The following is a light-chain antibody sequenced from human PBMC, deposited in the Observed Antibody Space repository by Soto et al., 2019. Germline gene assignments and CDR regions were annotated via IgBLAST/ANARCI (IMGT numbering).Light chain of an antibody. CDR3: QQYGNSPWT. J-gene: IGKJ1*01. Sequence: EIVLTQSPDTVSLSPGERASLPCKTSQSVSTSYLAWFQQKPGQAPRLLIHGASNRASGIPDRFSGSGSGTDFTLTISSLEPEDSAMYYCQQYGNSPWTFGQGTKVEIK. CDR2: GAS. V-gene: IGKV3-20*01. CDR1: QSVSTSY.